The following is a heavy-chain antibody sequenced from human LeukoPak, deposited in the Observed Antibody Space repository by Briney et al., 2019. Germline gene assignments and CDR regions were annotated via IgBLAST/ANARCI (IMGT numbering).Heavy chain of an antibody. CDR3: ARGRGYYDSSGYLPDS. J-gene: IGHJ4*02. Sequence: SETLSLTCAVYGGSFSGYYWSWIRQPPGKGLEWIGEINHSGSTNYNPSLKSRVTISVDTSKNQLSLKLTSVTAADTAVYYCARGRGYYDSSGYLPDSWGQGTLVTVSS. CDR1: GGSFSGYY. D-gene: IGHD3-22*01. CDR2: INHSGST. V-gene: IGHV4-34*01.